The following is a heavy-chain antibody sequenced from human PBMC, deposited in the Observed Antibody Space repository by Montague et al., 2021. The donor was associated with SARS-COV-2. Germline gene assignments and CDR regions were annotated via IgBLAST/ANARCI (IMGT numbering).Heavy chain of an antibody. CDR2: INHRGST. D-gene: IGHD2-2*02. J-gene: IGHJ5*02. CDR1: GGSFSGYY. Sequence: SETLSLTCAVYGGSFSGYYWSWIRQPPGKGLEWIGEINHRGSTNYNPSLKSRVTISVDTSKNQFSLKLSSVTAADTAVYYCASLTLGYCSSTSCYSEWFDPWGQGTLVTVSS. V-gene: IGHV4-34*01. CDR3: ASLTLGYCSSTSCYSEWFDP.